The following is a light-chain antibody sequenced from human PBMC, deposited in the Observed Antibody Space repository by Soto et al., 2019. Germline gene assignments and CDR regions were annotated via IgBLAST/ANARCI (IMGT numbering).Light chain of an antibody. Sequence: QSALTQPASVSGSPGQSITISCTGTSSDVGAYNSVSWYQQHPGKAPKLMIYDVSNRPSGVSNRFSGSKSGNTASLTISGLRAEDEADYYCSSYTSSSTLVFGGGTKLTVL. CDR3: SSYTSSSTLV. CDR1: SSDVGAYNS. V-gene: IGLV2-14*01. CDR2: DVS. J-gene: IGLJ3*02.